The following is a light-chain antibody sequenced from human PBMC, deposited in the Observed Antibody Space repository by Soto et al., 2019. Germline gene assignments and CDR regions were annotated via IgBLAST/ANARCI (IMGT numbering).Light chain of an antibody. CDR3: QQYNDKWT. J-gene: IGKJ1*01. CDR1: QSISSW. Sequence: DIQMTQSPSTLSASVGDRVTITCRASQSISSWLAWYQQKPGKAPNLLIYKASSLQSGVPSRFRGSGSGTEFTLTISSLQPDDCGTYYCQQYNDKWTFGQGTKVDIK. CDR2: KAS. V-gene: IGKV1-5*03.